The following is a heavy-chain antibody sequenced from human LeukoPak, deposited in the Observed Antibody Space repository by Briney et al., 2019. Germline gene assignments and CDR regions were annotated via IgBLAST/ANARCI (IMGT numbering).Heavy chain of an antibody. D-gene: IGHD3-22*01. CDR3: TTAYYYDSSGYLSAVDFDY. CDR1: GFTFSNAW. V-gene: IGHV3-15*01. J-gene: IGHJ4*02. Sequence: GGSLRLSCAASGFTFSNAWMSWVRQAPGKGLEWVGRIKSKTDGGTTDYAAPVKGRFTISRDDSKNTLYLQMNSLKTEDTAVYYCTTAYYYDSSGYLSAVDFDYWGQGTLVTVSS. CDR2: IKSKTDGGTT.